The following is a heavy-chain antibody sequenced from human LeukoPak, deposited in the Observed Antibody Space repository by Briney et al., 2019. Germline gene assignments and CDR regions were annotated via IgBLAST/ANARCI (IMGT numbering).Heavy chain of an antibody. CDR1: GGSVGSDDHH. V-gene: IGHV4-61*03. J-gene: IGHJ4*02. Sequence: SETLSLTCTVSGGSVGSDDHHWSWIRQPPGKGLEWIGYISSSGSTNYNSSLKTRVTISADTSKNHFSLKLSSVIAAATAVYYWGRENSGWPPLCWGQRPLVTVSS. CDR3: GRENSGWPPLC. D-gene: IGHD6-19*01. CDR2: ISSSGST.